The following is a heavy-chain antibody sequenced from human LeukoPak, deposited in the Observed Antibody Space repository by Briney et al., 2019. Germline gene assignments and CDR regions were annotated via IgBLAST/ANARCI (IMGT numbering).Heavy chain of an antibody. D-gene: IGHD3/OR15-3a*01. CDR3: AKDWTGTKPFDL. J-gene: IGHJ2*01. Sequence: PGGSLRLSCAASGFTFSSYAMSWVGRPPGKGLNWVSGISGSGGSTYYADSVKGRFTISRDNSKNTLYLQMNSLRAEDTAVYYCAKDWTGTKPFDLWGRGTLVTVSS. V-gene: IGHV3-23*01. CDR2: ISGSGGST. CDR1: GFTFSSYA.